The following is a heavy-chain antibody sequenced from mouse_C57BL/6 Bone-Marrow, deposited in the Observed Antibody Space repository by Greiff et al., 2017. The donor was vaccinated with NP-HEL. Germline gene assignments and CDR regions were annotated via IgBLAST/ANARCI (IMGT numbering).Heavy chain of an antibody. D-gene: IGHD1-1*01. CDR2: IYPRSGNT. J-gene: IGHJ1*03. CDR1: GYTFTSYG. Sequence: QVQLQQSGAELARPGASVKLSCKASGYTFTSYGISWVKQSTGQGLEWIGEIYPRSGNTYYNEKFKGKATLTADKSSSTAYMELRSLTSEDSAVYFCADYYGSSYGYFDVWGTGTTVTVSS. CDR3: ADYYGSSYGYFDV. V-gene: IGHV1-81*01.